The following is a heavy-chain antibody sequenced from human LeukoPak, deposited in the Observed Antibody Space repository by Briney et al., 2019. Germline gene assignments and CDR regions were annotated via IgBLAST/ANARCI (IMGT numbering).Heavy chain of an antibody. CDR1: GYTFTSYG. CDR3: ARDPLGYCSGGSCYSLDY. V-gene: IGHV1-18*01. CDR2: ISAYNGNT. D-gene: IGHD2-15*01. J-gene: IGHJ4*02. Sequence: ASVKVSCKASGYTFTSYGISWVRQAPGQGLEWMGWISAYNGNTNYAQKLQGRVTMTEDTSTDTAYMELSSLRAEDTAVYYCARDPLGYCSGGSCYSLDYWGQGTLVTVSS.